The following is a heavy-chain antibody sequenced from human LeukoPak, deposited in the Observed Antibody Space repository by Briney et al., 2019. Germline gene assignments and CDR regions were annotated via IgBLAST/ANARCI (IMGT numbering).Heavy chain of an antibody. V-gene: IGHV4-38-2*01. CDR3: ANVNTVTTAYFDY. CDR2: FYHPGNT. J-gene: IGHJ4*02. D-gene: IGHD4-11*01. Sequence: SETLSLTCAVSSSSFSTSYRWGWIRRPPGKGLEWVGTFYHPGNTYYNPSLKSRVTISVDPSKNQFSLNLTSVTAADTAVYYCANVNTVTTAYFDYWGQGTLVTVSS. CDR1: SSSFSTSYR.